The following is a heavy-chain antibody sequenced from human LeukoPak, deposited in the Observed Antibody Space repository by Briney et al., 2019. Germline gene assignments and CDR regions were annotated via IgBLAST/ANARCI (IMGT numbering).Heavy chain of an antibody. CDR1: GFTFSSYA. J-gene: IGHJ5*02. Sequence: GGSLRLSCAASGFTFSSYAMQWVRQAPGKGLEWVAVISCDGSNKYYADSVKGRFTISRDNSKNTLYLQMNSLRAEDTAVYYCARDYGSGIAGWFDPWGQGTLVTVSS. D-gene: IGHD3-10*01. CDR3: ARDYGSGIAGWFDP. CDR2: ISCDGSNK. V-gene: IGHV3-30-3*01.